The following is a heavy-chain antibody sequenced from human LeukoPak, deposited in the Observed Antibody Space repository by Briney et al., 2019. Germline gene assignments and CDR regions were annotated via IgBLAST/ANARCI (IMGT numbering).Heavy chain of an antibody. CDR2: ISSSSSYI. Sequence: PGGSLRLSCAASGFTFSSYSMNWVRQAPGKGLEWVSSISSSSSYIYYADSVKGRFTISRDNAKNSLYLQMNSLRAEDTAVYYCASRPGYSSGGRKSLKRNEYGRWGQGTLVTVSS. CDR1: GFTFSSYS. J-gene: IGHJ4*02. D-gene: IGHD6-19*01. V-gene: IGHV3-21*01. CDR3: ASRPGYSSGGRKSLKRNEYGR.